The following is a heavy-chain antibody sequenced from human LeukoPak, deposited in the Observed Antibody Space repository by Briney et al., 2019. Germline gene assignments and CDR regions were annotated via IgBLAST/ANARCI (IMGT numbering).Heavy chain of an antibody. J-gene: IGHJ5*02. CDR1: GGSISSGDYY. CDR3: ARAPKGKYYYGSGSLTNNWFDP. V-gene: IGHV4-30-4*01. CDR2: IYYSGST. Sequence: PSQTLSLTCTVSGGSISSGDYYWSWIRQPLGKGLEWIGYIYYSGSTYYNPSLKSRVTISVDTSKNQFSLKLSSVTAADTAVYYCARAPKGKYYYGSGSLTNNWFDPWGQGTLVTVSS. D-gene: IGHD3-10*01.